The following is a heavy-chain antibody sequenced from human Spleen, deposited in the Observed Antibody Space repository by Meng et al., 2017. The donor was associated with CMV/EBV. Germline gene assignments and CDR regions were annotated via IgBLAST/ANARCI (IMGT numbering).Heavy chain of an antibody. CDR3: VKGAGWTFDY. CDR2: IRYDGSNN. V-gene: IGHV3-30*02. CDR1: GFTFSSYG. Sequence: GESLKISCAASGFTFSSYGMHWVRQAPGKGLEWVAFIRYDGSNNYYADSVKGRFTISRDNSKNTLYLQMNSLRAEDTAVYYCVKGAGWTFDYWGQGTLVTVS. D-gene: IGHD1-14*01. J-gene: IGHJ4*02.